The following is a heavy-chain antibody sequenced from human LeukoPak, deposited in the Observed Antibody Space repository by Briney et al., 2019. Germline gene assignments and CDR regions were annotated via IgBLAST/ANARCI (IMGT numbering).Heavy chain of an antibody. Sequence: ASVKVSCKASGYTFTSYGISWVRQAPGQGLEWMGWISAYNGNTNYAQKLQGRVTMTTDTSTSTAYMELRSLRSDDTAVYYCAKGIVVVVAATAPYYYYGMDLWGQGTTVTVSS. CDR1: GYTFTSYG. J-gene: IGHJ6*02. V-gene: IGHV1-18*01. CDR3: AKGIVVVVAATAPYYYYGMDL. D-gene: IGHD2-15*01. CDR2: ISAYNGNT.